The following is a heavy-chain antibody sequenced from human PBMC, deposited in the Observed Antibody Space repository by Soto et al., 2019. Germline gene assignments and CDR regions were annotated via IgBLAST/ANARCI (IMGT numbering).Heavy chain of an antibody. CDR3: ARGAEWFGGRMDV. D-gene: IGHD3-10*01. CDR2: IYYNGRT. Sequence: QVQLQESGPGLVKPSETLSLTCTVSGGSISSYYLTWIRQPPGKGLEWIGYIYYNGRTNYNPSLKSRVTISLDTSKNQFSLNLSSVTAADTDVYYCARGAEWFGGRMDVWGQGTTVTVSS. CDR1: GGSISSYY. J-gene: IGHJ6*02. V-gene: IGHV4-59*01.